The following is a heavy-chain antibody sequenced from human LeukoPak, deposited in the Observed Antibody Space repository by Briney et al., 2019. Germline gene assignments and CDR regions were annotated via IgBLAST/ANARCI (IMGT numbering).Heavy chain of an antibody. Sequence: SVKVSCKASGGTFSSYSLSWVRQAPGQGLEWMGWINPNSGGTNYAQKFQGRVTMTRDTSISTAYMELSRLRSDDTAVYYCAREGAHTGAFDIWGQGTMVTVSS. V-gene: IGHV1-2*02. J-gene: IGHJ3*02. CDR3: AREGAHTGAFDI. CDR2: INPNSGGT. D-gene: IGHD1-14*01. CDR1: GGTFSSYS.